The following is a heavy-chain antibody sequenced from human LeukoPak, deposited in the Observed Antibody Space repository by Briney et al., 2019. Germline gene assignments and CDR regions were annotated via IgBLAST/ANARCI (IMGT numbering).Heavy chain of an antibody. CDR1: GFTFSSYA. D-gene: IGHD5-18*01. CDR2: ISYDGSNK. J-gene: IGHJ3*02. V-gene: IGHV3-30-3*01. Sequence: GGSLRLSCAASGFTFSSYAMSWVRQAPGKGLEWVAVISYDGSNKYYADSVKGRFTISRDNSKNTLYLQMNSLRAEDTAVYYCASGYGVWGAFDIWGQGTMVTVSS. CDR3: ASGYGVWGAFDI.